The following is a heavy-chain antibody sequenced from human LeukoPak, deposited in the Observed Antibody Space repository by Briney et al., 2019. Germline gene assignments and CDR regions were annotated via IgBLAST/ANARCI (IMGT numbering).Heavy chain of an antibody. CDR2: IRYDGSNK. D-gene: IGHD4-17*01. J-gene: IGHJ6*03. Sequence: GGSLRLSCAASGFTFSSYGMHWVRQAPGKGLEWVAFIRYDGSNKYYADSVKGRFTISRDNSRNTLYLQMNSLRAEDTAVYYCAKEEGDYYYYYYYMDVWGKGTTVTISS. CDR1: GFTFSSYG. CDR3: AKEEGDYYYYYYYMDV. V-gene: IGHV3-30*02.